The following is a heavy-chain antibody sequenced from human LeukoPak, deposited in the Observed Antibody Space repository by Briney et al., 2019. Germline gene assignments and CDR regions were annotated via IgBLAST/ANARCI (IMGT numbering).Heavy chain of an antibody. Sequence: SETLSLTCTVSGGSISSSIYYWGWIRQPPGKGLEWIGSIYYSGSTYYNPSLKSRVTISVDTSKNQFSLKLSSVTAADTAVYYCARQLGYCSSTSCYADKVDYWGQRTLVTVSS. CDR2: IYYSGST. CDR1: GGSISSSIYY. D-gene: IGHD2-2*01. CDR3: ARQLGYCSSTSCYADKVDY. J-gene: IGHJ4*02. V-gene: IGHV4-39*01.